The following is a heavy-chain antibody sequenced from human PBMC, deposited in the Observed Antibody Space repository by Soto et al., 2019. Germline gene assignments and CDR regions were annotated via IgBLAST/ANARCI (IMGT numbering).Heavy chain of an antibody. Sequence: ASVKVSCKASGYTFTGYYMHWVRQAPGQGLEWMGWINPNSGGTNYAQKFQGWVTMTRDTSISTAYMGLGRLRSDDTAVYYCARDSGIAVAGTSFDYWGQGTLVTVSS. CDR2: INPNSGGT. J-gene: IGHJ4*02. V-gene: IGHV1-2*04. D-gene: IGHD6-19*01. CDR3: ARDSGIAVAGTSFDY. CDR1: GYTFTGYY.